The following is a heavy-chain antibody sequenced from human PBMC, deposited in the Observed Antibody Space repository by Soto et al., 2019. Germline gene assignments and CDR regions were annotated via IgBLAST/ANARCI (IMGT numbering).Heavy chain of an antibody. J-gene: IGHJ5*02. V-gene: IGHV1-69*02. Sequence: QVQLVQSGAEVKKPGSSVKVSCKASGGTFSSYTISWVRQAPGQGLEWMGRIIPILGIANYAQKFQGRVTITADKSTSTAYMELSSLRSEDTAVYYCARETDRAPGEGGLFDPWGQGTLVTVSS. CDR2: IIPILGIA. CDR1: GGTFSSYT. D-gene: IGHD3-16*01. CDR3: ARETDRAPGEGGLFDP.